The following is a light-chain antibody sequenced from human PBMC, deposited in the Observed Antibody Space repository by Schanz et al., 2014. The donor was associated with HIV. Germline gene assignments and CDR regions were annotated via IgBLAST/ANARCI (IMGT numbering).Light chain of an antibody. CDR3: QQYNNWPPWT. Sequence: EIVMTQSPATLSVSPGERATLSCRASQSVSSNLGWYQQKPGQAPRLLIYGASTRATGIPARFSGSGSGTEFTLTISSLQSEDFAVYYCQQYNNWPPWTFGQGTKVEFK. J-gene: IGKJ1*01. CDR1: QSVSSN. CDR2: GAS. V-gene: IGKV3-15*01.